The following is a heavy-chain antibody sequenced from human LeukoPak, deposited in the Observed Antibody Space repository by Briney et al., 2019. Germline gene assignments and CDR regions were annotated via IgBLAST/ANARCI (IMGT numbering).Heavy chain of an antibody. D-gene: IGHD3-22*01. CDR3: ARRRYYDGSGYLE. V-gene: IGHV4-39*01. CDR2: IYYSGRT. Sequence: PSETLSLTCSVSGDSVSRSDSYWDWIRQPPGKGLEWIGTIYYSGRTYYSPSLKSRVTMSVDPSNNQFSLNLRSVTTADTALYYCARRRYYDGSGYLEWGQGTLLSVSS. CDR1: GDSVSRSDSY. J-gene: IGHJ1*01.